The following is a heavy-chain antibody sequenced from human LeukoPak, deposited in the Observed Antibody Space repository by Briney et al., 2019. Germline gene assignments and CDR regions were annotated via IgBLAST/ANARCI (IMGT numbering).Heavy chain of an antibody. J-gene: IGHJ4*02. Sequence: SETLSLTCTVSGGSISSYYWSWIRQPAGKGLEWIGRIYTSGSTNYNPSLKSRVTMSVDTSKNQFSLKLSSVTAADTAVYYCARLIWGPPVPYFDYWGQGTLVTVSS. V-gene: IGHV4-4*07. CDR1: GGSISSYY. CDR3: ARLIWGPPVPYFDY. D-gene: IGHD3-16*01. CDR2: IYTSGST.